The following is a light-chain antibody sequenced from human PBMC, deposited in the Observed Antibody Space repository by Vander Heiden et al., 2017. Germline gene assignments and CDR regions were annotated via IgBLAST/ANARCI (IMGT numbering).Light chain of an antibody. J-gene: IGKJ4*01. V-gene: IGKV1-39*01. CDR2: AAS. Sequence: IQMTQSPSSLSASVGDRVTITGRASQSISSYLKWYQQKPGKAPKLLIYAASSLQSGVPSRFSGSGSGTDFTLTISSLQPEDFATYDGQQSYSTRLTFGGGTKVEIK. CDR3: QQSYSTRLT. CDR1: QSISSY.